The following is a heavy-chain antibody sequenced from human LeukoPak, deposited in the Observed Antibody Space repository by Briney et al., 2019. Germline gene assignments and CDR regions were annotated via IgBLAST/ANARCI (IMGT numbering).Heavy chain of an antibody. D-gene: IGHD6-13*01. Sequence: GGSLRLSCAASGFTFSSYSMNWVRQAPGKGLEWVSSISSSSSYIYYADSVKGRFTISRDNAKNSLYLQMNSLRAEDTAVYYCAKTEGKTSSSWFDYWGQGTLVTVSS. V-gene: IGHV3-21*04. CDR3: AKTEGKTSSSWFDY. CDR2: ISSSSSYI. CDR1: GFTFSSYS. J-gene: IGHJ5*01.